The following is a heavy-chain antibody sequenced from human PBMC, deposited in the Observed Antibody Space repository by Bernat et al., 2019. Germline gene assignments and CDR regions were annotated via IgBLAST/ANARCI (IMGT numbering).Heavy chain of an antibody. CDR2: IKQDGSEK. CDR1: GFTFSTYW. CDR3: ARKGGYCSGGSCPRNAFDI. J-gene: IGHJ3*02. D-gene: IGHD2-15*01. Sequence: EVQLVESGGGLVQPGGSLRLSCAASGFTFSTYWMSWVRQAPGKGLEWVANIKQDGSEKYYVDSVRGRFTISRDNAKNSLYLQMNSLRAEDTAIYYCARKGGYCSGGSCPRNAFDIWGQGTMVTVSS. V-gene: IGHV3-7*03.